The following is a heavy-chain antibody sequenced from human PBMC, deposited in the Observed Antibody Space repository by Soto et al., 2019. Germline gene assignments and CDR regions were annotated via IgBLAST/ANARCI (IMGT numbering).Heavy chain of an antibody. CDR1: GCSISSCGYY. CDR2: IYYSGST. J-gene: IGHJ4*02. D-gene: IGHD2-2*01. Sequence: PSETLSLTCTISGCSISSCGYYWSWIRQHPRKGLEWIGYIYYSGSTYYNPSLKSRVTISVDTSKNQFSLKLSSVTAADTAVYYCARMSVTRYYFDYWGQGTLVTVSS. V-gene: IGHV4-31*03. CDR3: ARMSVTRYYFDY.